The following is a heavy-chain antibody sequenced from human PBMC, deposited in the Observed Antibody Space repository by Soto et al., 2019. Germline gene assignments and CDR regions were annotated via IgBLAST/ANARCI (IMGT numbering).Heavy chain of an antibody. J-gene: IGHJ4*02. CDR3: TTDLSPPEGPSYPIDY. V-gene: IGHV3-15*01. Sequence: EVQLVESGGGLVKPGGSLRLSCVISGFTFNNAWMNWVRQAPGKGLEWVGRMKNNGATDYAAPVRGRFTISRDDSRDTLYLQMNNLETEDTAVYYCTTDLSPPEGPSYPIDYWGQGTLVTASS. D-gene: IGHD1-26*01. CDR2: MKNNGAT. CDR1: GFTFNNAW.